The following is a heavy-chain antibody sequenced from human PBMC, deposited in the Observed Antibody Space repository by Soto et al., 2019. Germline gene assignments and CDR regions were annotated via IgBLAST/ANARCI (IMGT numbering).Heavy chain of an antibody. V-gene: IGHV3-33*01. CDR2: IWYEGSNK. J-gene: IGHJ6*02. CDR1: GFTFSSYG. CDR3: ARDGTGAASRGIYYYYGMDV. D-gene: IGHD3-10*01. Sequence: GGSLRLSCAASGFTFSSYGMHWVRQAPGKGLEWVAVIWYEGSNKYYADSVKGRFTISRGNSKNTLYRQMNSLRAEDTAVYYCARDGTGAASRGIYYYYGMDVWGQGTTVTVSS.